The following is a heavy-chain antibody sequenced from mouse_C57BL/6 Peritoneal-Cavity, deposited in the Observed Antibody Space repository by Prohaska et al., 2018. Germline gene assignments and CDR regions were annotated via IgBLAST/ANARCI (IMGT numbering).Heavy chain of an antibody. V-gene: IGHV4-1*01. CDR2: INPDSSTI. J-gene: IGHJ4*01. CDR3: ARAWDYAMDY. Sequence: GGLVQPGGSLNLSCAASGLDFSRYWMRWVRRAPGKGLEWIGEINPDSSTINYAPSLKDKFIISRDNAKNTLYLQMSKVRTKDTVFYYGARAWDYAMDYWGQGTSVTVSS. D-gene: IGHD4-1*01. CDR1: GLDFSRYW.